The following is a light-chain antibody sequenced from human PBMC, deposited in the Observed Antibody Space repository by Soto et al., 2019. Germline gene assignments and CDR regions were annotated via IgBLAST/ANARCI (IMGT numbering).Light chain of an antibody. CDR3: HQYDNLPLT. CDR2: DAS. CDR1: QDISNY. J-gene: IGKJ4*01. Sequence: DLQMTQSPSSLSASVGDRVTITCQASQDISNYLNWYQQKPGKAPKLLIYDASNLETGVPSRFSGSGSRTDVTFTISSLHPEDIATYYCHQYDNLPLTFGGGTKVEIK. V-gene: IGKV1-33*01.